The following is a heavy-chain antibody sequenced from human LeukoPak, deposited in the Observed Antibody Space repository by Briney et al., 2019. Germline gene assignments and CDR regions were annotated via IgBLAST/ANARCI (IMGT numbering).Heavy chain of an antibody. Sequence: ASVKVSCKASGYTFTSYGISWVRQAPGQGLEWMGWINPNSGGTNYAQKFQGRVTMTRDTSISTAYMELSRLRSDDTAVYYCARGPYLTWFDPWGQGTLVTVSS. V-gene: IGHV1-2*02. CDR1: GYTFTSYG. CDR2: INPNSGGT. CDR3: ARGPYLTWFDP. D-gene: IGHD2/OR15-2a*01. J-gene: IGHJ5*02.